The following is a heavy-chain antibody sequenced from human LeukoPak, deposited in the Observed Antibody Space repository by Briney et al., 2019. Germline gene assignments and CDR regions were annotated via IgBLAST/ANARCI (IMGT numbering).Heavy chain of an antibody. D-gene: IGHD3-10*01. CDR1: GFTFSDYY. J-gene: IGHJ4*02. CDR2: ISSSGSTI. V-gene: IGHV3-11*01. CDR3: ARAQDMVRGVIIRYFDY. Sequence: GGSLRLSCAASGFTFSDYYMSWIRQAPGKGLEWVSYISSSGSTIYYADSVKGRFTISRDNAKNSLYLQINSLRAEDTAVYYCARAQDMVRGVIIRYFDYWGQGTLVTVSS.